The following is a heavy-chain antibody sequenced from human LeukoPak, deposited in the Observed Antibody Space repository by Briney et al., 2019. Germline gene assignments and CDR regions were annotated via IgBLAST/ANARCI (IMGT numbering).Heavy chain of an antibody. Sequence: GESLKISCKGSGYTFTNYWIGWVRQMPGKGLEWMGIIYPGGSDTRYSPSFQGQVTISADKSISTAYLQWSSLKASDTAMYYCARGGSSWYRWFDPWGQGTLVTVSS. D-gene: IGHD6-13*01. CDR2: IYPGGSDT. CDR3: ARGGSSWYRWFDP. V-gene: IGHV5-51*01. J-gene: IGHJ5*02. CDR1: GYTFTNYW.